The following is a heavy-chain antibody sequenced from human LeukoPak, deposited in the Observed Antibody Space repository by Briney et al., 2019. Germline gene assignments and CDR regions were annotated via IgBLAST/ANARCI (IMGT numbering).Heavy chain of an antibody. CDR1: GGSFSGYY. D-gene: IGHD3-9*01. V-gene: IGHV4-34*01. CDR3: AREGKYYDILTGYYPYYYMDV. J-gene: IGHJ6*03. CDR2: INHSGST. Sequence: SETLSLTCAVHGGSFSGYYWSWIRQPPGKGLEWIGEINHSGSTNYNPSLKSRVTISVDTSKNQFSLKLSSVTAADTAVYYCAREGKYYDILTGYYPYYYMDVWGKGTTVTVSS.